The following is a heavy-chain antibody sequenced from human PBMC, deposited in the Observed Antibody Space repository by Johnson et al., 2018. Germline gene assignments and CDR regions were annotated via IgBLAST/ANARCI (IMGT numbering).Heavy chain of an antibody. D-gene: IGHD3-22*01. Sequence: EVQLVECGGGLVQPGGSLRLSCAASGFTFSSYSMNWVRQAPGKGLEWVSYISSSSSTIYYADSVKGRFTISRDNAKNSLYLQMNSLRAEETAVYYCARAFPDSSGYYYCAFDIWGQGTMVTVSS. J-gene: IGHJ3*02. CDR1: GFTFSSYS. CDR2: ISSSSSTI. CDR3: ARAFPDSSGYYYCAFDI. V-gene: IGHV3-48*01.